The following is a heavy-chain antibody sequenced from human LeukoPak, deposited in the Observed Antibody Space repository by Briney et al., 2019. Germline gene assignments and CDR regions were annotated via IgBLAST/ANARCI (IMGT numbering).Heavy chain of an antibody. V-gene: IGHV1-24*01. J-gene: IGHJ1*01. CDR2: FDPEDGET. CDR3: ATAQYCSSTSCGYFQH. D-gene: IGHD2-2*01. Sequence: ASVKVSCKVSGYTLTELSMHWVRQAPGKGLEWMGGFDPEDGETIYAQKLQGRVTTTEDTSTDTAYMELSSLRSEDTAVYYCATAQYCSSTSCGYFQHWGQGTLVTVSS. CDR1: GYTLTELS.